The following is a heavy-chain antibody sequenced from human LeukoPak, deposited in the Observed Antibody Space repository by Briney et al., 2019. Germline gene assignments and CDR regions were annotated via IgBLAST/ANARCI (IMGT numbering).Heavy chain of an antibody. V-gene: IGHV4-34*01. Sequence: SSETLSLACAVYGGSFSGYYWSWIRQPPGKGLEWIGEINHSGSTNYNPSLKSRVTISVDTSKNQFSLKLSSVTAADTAVYYCARVGETGAYYYYGMDVWGQGTTVTVSS. D-gene: IGHD3-16*01. CDR2: INHSGST. CDR1: GGSFSGYY. J-gene: IGHJ6*02. CDR3: ARVGETGAYYYYGMDV.